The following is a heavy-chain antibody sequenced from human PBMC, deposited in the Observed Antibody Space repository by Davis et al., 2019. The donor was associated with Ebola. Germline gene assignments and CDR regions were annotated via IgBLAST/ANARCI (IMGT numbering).Heavy chain of an antibody. CDR1: GFTFSSYS. D-gene: IGHD4-17*01. Sequence: GGSLRLSCAASGFTFSSYSMNWVRQAPGKGLEWVSSISSSSSYIYYADSVKGRFTISRDSSKNTLYLQMNSLRGDDTAVYYCAKGGGDYGDTQYYFDYWGQGTLVTVSS. CDR3: AKGGGDYGDTQYYFDY. J-gene: IGHJ4*02. CDR2: ISSSSSYI. V-gene: IGHV3-21*01.